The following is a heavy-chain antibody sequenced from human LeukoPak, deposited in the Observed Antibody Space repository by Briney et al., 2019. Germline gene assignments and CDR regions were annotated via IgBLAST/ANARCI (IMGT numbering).Heavy chain of an antibody. CDR1: GYPFTGYY. J-gene: IGHJ6*03. CDR2: INPNSGGT. CDR3: ARDLGELSSYYYYYYMDV. D-gene: IGHD3-10*01. Sequence: ASVKVSCKASGYPFTGYYMHWVRQAPGQGLEWMGRINPNSGGTNYAQKFQGRVTMTRDTSISTAYMELSRLRSDDTAVYYCARDLGELSSYYYYYYMDVWGKGTTVTVSS. V-gene: IGHV1-2*06.